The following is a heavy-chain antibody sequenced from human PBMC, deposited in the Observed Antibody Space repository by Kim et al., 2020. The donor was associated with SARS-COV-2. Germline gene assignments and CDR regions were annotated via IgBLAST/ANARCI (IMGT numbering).Heavy chain of an antibody. V-gene: IGHV4-38-2*02. CDR3: SGDYREQWLVFNLFDY. CDR2: INHSGST. J-gene: IGHJ4*02. D-gene: IGHD6-19*01. Sequence: SETLSLTCTVSGSSISSGYYWGWIRQPPGKGLEWSGSINHSGSTYYNTSPKSRVTISVDTSNNQFSLMLSSVTAADTAGYYCSGDYREQWLVFNLFDYWGQGTLVTVSS. CDR1: GSSISSGYY.